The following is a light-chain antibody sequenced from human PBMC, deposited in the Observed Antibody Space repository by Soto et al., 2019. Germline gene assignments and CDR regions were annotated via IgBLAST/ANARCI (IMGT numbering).Light chain of an antibody. Sequence: QSVLTQPPSVSGAPGQAVTISCSGSNSNVGAGYDVHWYQQLPGTAPKLLMYGFSNRPSGVPDRFSGSTSATSGSLPITGLLAEDEGDYYCQSYDISLRAWVFGGGTKLTVL. V-gene: IGLV1-40*01. CDR2: GFS. CDR3: QSYDISLRAWV. CDR1: NSNVGAGYD. J-gene: IGLJ3*02.